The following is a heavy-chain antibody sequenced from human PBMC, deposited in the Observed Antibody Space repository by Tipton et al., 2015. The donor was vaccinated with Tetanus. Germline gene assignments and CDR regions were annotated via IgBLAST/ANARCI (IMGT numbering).Heavy chain of an antibody. Sequence: TLSLTCDVSGGSIRSSSNFWGWIRQPPGKGLEWIGSIHSSGNSNYNPSLKSRVTISVDTSKNQLSLELRSVTAADTAVYFCARDQGRGSGTYLDHWGQGILVPVSS. CDR3: ARDQGRGSGTYLDH. D-gene: IGHD3-10*01. J-gene: IGHJ4*02. V-gene: IGHV4-39*07. CDR1: GGSIRSSSNF. CDR2: IHSSGNS.